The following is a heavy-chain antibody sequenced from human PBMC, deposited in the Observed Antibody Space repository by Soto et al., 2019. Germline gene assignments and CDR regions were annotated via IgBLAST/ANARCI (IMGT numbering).Heavy chain of an antibody. V-gene: IGHV2-5*01. J-gene: IGHJ5*02. CDR1: GFSLSTSGVG. CDR2: IYWNDDK. CDR3: AHRRPQGSSWYSNWFDP. Sequence: QITLKESGPTLVKPTQTLTLTCTFSGFSLSTSGVGVGWIRQPPGKALEWLALIYWNDDKRYSPSLKSRLTITKDTSKNQVVLTMTNMDPVDTATYYCAHRRPQGSSWYSNWFDPWGQGTLVTVSS. D-gene: IGHD6-13*01.